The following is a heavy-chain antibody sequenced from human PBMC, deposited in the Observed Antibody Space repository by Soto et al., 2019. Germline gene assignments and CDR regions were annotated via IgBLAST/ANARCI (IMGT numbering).Heavy chain of an antibody. CDR3: ARSDPQYYDILTGYYHHYYYGMDV. CDR2: IYYSGST. Sequence: SETLSLTCTVSGGSISSYYWIWIRQPPGKGLEWIGYIYYSGSTNYNPSLKSRVTISVDTSKNQFSLKLSSVTAADTAVYYCARSDPQYYDILTGYYHHYYYGMDVWGQGTTVTLSS. V-gene: IGHV4-59*01. J-gene: IGHJ6*02. D-gene: IGHD3-9*01. CDR1: GGSISSYY.